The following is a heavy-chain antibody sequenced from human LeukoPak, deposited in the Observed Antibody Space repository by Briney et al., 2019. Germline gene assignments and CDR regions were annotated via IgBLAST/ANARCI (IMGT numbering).Heavy chain of an antibody. V-gene: IGHV1-69*06. Sequence: ASVKVSCKASGGTFSSYAISWVRQAPGQGLERMGGIIPIFGTANYAQKFQGRVTITADKSTSTAYMELSSLRSEDTAVYYCARGLSGPADGMDVWGKGTTVTVSS. CDR2: IIPIFGTA. J-gene: IGHJ6*04. CDR3: ARGLSGPADGMDV. CDR1: GGTFSSYA. D-gene: IGHD6-19*01.